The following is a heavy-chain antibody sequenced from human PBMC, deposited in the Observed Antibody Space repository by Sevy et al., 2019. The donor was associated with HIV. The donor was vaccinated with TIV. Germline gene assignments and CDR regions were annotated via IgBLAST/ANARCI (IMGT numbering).Heavy chain of an antibody. J-gene: IGHJ4*02. CDR3: ARDRRITMITYYFDH. CDR1: GFTFSSYA. D-gene: IGHD3-22*01. CDR2: ISYDGSNK. V-gene: IGHV3-30-3*01. Sequence: GGSLRLSCAASGFTFSSYAMHWVRQAPGKGLEWVAVISYDGSNKYYADSVKGRFTISRDNSKNTLYLQMNSLRAEDTAVYYCARDRRITMITYYFDHWGQGTLVTVSS.